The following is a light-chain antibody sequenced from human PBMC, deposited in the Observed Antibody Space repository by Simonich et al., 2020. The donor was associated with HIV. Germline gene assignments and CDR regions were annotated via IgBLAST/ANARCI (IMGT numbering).Light chain of an antibody. Sequence: DIVMTQSPLSLPVTPGEPASSPCRSSQSLLHSNGYNYLDWYLQKPGHSLRLLIYLGSHRASGVPDRFSGSGSGTDFTLKISRVEAEDVGVYYCMQVLQTPYTFGQGTKLEIK. J-gene: IGKJ2*01. V-gene: IGKV2-28*01. CDR3: MQVLQTPYT. CDR2: LGS. CDR1: QSLLHSNGYNY.